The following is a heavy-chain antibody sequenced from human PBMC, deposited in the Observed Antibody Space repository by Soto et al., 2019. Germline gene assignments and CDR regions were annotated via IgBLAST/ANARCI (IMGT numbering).Heavy chain of an antibody. CDR2: IWYDGSKT. CDR1: GFTFTSYG. D-gene: IGHD3-9*01. Sequence: QVQLVESGGGVVQAGRSLRLSCAPYGFTFTSYGFHWVRQAPGKGLEWLALIWYDGSKTYYTDSVKCRFTISRDDSKNMLYLQMDSLRVDDTAVYFCVRDFGTSNYLFDYWGQGTLVTVSS. CDR3: VRDFGTSNYLFDY. J-gene: IGHJ4*02. V-gene: IGHV3-33*01.